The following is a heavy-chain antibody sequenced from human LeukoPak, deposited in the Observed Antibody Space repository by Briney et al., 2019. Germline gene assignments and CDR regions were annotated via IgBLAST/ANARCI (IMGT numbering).Heavy chain of an antibody. CDR2: ISSSGSTI. V-gene: IGHV3-11*01. J-gene: IGHJ6*02. D-gene: IGHD3-10*01. CDR1: GFTFSDYY. CDR3: ARNRYGSGSYYYYYYGMDV. Sequence: GGSLRLSCAASGFTFSDYYMSWIRQAPGKGLEWVSYISSSGSTISYADSVKGRFTISRDNAKNSLYLQMNSLRAEDTAVYYCARNRYGSGSYYYYYYGMDVWGQGTTVTVSS.